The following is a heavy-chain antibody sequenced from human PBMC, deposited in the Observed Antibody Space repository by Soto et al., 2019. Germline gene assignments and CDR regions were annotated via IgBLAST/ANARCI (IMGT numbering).Heavy chain of an antibody. J-gene: IGHJ4*02. D-gene: IGHD4-17*01. CDR2: ISSSSSYT. Sequence: QVQLVESGGGLVKPGGSLRLSCAASGFTFSDYYMSWIRQAPGKGLEWVSYISSSSSYTNYGDSVKGRFTISRDNAKNSMCLQVNSLRAEDTAVYYCAREYGRLDYWGQGTLVTVSS. CDR1: GFTFSDYY. V-gene: IGHV3-11*06. CDR3: AREYGRLDY.